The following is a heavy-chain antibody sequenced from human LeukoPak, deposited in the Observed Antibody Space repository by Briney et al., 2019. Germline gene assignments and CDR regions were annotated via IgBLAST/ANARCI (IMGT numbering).Heavy chain of an antibody. D-gene: IGHD6-19*01. Sequence: GGSLRLSCAASGFTFSSYWMSWVRQAPGKGLEWVANIKQDGSEKYYVDSVKGRFTISRDNAKNSLYLQMNSLRAEDTALYYCAKEAAVAADAFDIWGQGTMVTVSS. CDR2: IKQDGSEK. J-gene: IGHJ3*02. CDR3: AKEAAVAADAFDI. CDR1: GFTFSSYW. V-gene: IGHV3-7*03.